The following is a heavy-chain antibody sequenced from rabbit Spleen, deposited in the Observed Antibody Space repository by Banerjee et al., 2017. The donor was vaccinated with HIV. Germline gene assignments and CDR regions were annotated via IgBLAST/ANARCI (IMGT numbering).Heavy chain of an antibody. J-gene: IGHJ4*01. CDR2: IYGGDGVST. CDR1: GFSFSNKYV. Sequence: QEQVVESGGGLVKPGASLTLTCTASGFSFSNKYVMCWVRQAPGKGLEWIACIYGGDGVSTAYASWAKGRFIISKTSSTTVTLQMTSLTVADTATYFCARGSSGYQDHFNLWGPGTLVTVS. V-gene: IGHV1S45*01. CDR3: ARGSSGYQDHFNL. D-gene: IGHD1-1*01.